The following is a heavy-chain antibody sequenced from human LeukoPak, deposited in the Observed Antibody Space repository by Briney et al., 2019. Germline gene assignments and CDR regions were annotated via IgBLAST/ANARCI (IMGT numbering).Heavy chain of an antibody. CDR1: GFTSTGYY. CDR2: LNPNMGDT. D-gene: IGHD2-21*02. V-gene: IGHV1-2*06. CDR3: ARSYCGGDCYSDNWFDP. J-gene: IGHJ5*02. Sequence: ASLKVSCKASGFTSTGYYIHWVRQAPGHGLEWMGRLNPNMGDTNYAQKFQGRVPMTRETSIRTAYMGLSGLRSDDTAVYYCARSYCGGDCYSDNWFDPWGQGTLVSVSS.